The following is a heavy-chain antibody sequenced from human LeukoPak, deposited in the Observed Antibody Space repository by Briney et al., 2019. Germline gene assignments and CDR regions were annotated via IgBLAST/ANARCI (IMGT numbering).Heavy chain of an antibody. CDR2: IYTSGST. CDR3: ARDAVGATTKGFDY. D-gene: IGHD1-26*01. J-gene: IGHJ4*02. V-gene: IGHV4-61*02. Sequence: PSETLSLTCTVSGGSISSGSYNWSWIWQPAGKGLEWIGRIYTSGSTNYNPSLKSRVTISVDTSKNQFSLKLSSVTAADTAVYYCARDAVGATTKGFDYWGQGTLVTVPS. CDR1: GGSISSGSYN.